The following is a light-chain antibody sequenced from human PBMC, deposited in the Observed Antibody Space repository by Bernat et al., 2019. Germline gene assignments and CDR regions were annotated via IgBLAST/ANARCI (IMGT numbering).Light chain of an antibody. V-gene: IGKV1-39*01. Sequence: DIQMTQSPSSLSASVGDRVTISCRASQSISSYLNWYQQKPGKAPKLLIYAASSLQSGVPSRFSGSGSGTDFTLTISSLQPEDFATYYCRQSYSTPHTFGQGPKVAIK. CDR1: QSISSY. CDR3: RQSYSTPHT. CDR2: AAS. J-gene: IGKJ1*01.